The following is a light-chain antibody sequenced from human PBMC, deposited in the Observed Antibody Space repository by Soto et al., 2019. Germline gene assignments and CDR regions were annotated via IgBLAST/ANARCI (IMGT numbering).Light chain of an antibody. J-gene: IGKJ3*01. Sequence: EIVMTQSPATLSVSPGERATLSCRASQRIDTSLAWYQQRPGQAPRLLLYNAATRATGIPARFSGRGFGTEFTLTISSLQSEDFALYYCQQYYKWPPFTFGQGTKVDIK. CDR1: QRIDTS. CDR2: NAA. V-gene: IGKV3-15*01. CDR3: QQYYKWPPFT.